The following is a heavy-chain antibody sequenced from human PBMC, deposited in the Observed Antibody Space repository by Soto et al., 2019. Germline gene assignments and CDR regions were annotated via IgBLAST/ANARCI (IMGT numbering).Heavy chain of an antibody. J-gene: IGHJ4*02. CDR1: GGSISSYY. CDR2: IYYSGST. Sequence: SETLSLTCTVSGGSISSYYWSWIRQPPGKGLEWIGYIYYSGSTNYNPSLKSRVTISVDTSKNQFSLKLSSVTAADTAVYYCARVKFLRRGTSPESFGIYDSSGATGPFFDYWGQGTLVTVSS. CDR3: ARVKFLRRGTSPESFGIYDSSGATGPFFDY. D-gene: IGHD3-22*01. V-gene: IGHV4-59*08.